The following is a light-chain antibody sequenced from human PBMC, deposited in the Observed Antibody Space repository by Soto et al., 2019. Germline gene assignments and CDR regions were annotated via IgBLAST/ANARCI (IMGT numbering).Light chain of an antibody. CDR3: MQSTQLPPT. J-gene: IGKJ5*01. CDR2: KVS. V-gene: IGKV2D-30*01. CDR1: QSLVYIDANTY. Sequence: DVVLSQSPLSLPVTPGQPASISYRSSQSLVYIDANTYFNWFQQRPGQSPRRLIYKVSHWDSGVPDRFSGSGSGTDFTLEISRVETDDVGIYYCMQSTQLPPTFGQGTRLGIE.